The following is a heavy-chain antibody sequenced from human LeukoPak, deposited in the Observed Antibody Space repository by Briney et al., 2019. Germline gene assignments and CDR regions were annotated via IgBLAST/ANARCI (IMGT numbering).Heavy chain of an antibody. CDR3: AREGKVGAIHGFDY. V-gene: IGHV1-69*06. CDR1: GGTFSSYA. CDR2: IIPIFGTA. D-gene: IGHD1-26*01. Sequence: SVKVSCKASGGTFSSYAISWVRQAPGQGLEWMGGIIPIFGTANYAQKFQGRVTITADKSTSTAYMELSSLRSEDTAVYYCAREGKVGAIHGFDYWGQGTLVTVSS. J-gene: IGHJ4*02.